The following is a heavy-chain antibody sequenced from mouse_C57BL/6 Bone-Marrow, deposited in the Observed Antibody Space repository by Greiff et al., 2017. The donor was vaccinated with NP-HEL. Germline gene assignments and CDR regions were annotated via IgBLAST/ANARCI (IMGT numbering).Heavy chain of an antibody. CDR3: TCYYGSSYVAWLAY. CDR2: IDPENGDT. V-gene: IGHV14-4*01. Sequence: VQLQQSGAELVRPGASVKLSCTASGFNIKDDYMHWVKQRPEQGLEWIGWIDPENGDTEYASKFQGKANITADTSSNTAYLQLSSLTSEDTAVYYCTCYYGSSYVAWLAYWGQGTLVTVSA. J-gene: IGHJ3*01. CDR1: GFNIKDDY. D-gene: IGHD1-1*01.